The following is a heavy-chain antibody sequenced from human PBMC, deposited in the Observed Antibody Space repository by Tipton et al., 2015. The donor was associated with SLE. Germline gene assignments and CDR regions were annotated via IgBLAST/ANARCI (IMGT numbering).Heavy chain of an antibody. CDR2: INWNGGST. D-gene: IGHD3-3*01. V-gene: IGHV3-20*01. Sequence: GSLRLSCAASGFTFSSYGMHWVPQAPGKGLEWVSGINWNGGSTGYADSVKGRFTISRDNAKNSLYLQMNSLRAEDTALYHCARVTILGNWFDPWGRGTLVTVSS. CDR3: ARVTILGNWFDP. CDR1: GFTFSSYG. J-gene: IGHJ5*02.